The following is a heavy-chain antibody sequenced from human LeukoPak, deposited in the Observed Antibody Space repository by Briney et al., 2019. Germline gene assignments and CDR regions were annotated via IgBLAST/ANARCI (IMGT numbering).Heavy chain of an antibody. Sequence: GGTLRLSCAASGFTFSSYGMSWVRQAPGKGLEWVSAISGSGGSTYYADSVKGRFTISRDNSKNTLYLQMNSLRAEDTAVYYCAREPYYYGSGSYGWGQGTLVTVSS. CDR3: AREPYYYGSGSYG. D-gene: IGHD3-10*01. CDR1: GFTFSSYG. V-gene: IGHV3-23*01. CDR2: ISGSGGST. J-gene: IGHJ4*02.